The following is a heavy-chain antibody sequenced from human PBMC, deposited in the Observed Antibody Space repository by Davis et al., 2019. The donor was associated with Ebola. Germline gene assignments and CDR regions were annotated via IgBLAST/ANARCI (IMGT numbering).Heavy chain of an antibody. CDR3: ARGPMPSWYADYYKYGMDV. V-gene: IGHV3-43*02. CDR2: INGDGDYT. J-gene: IGHJ6*02. CDR1: GFTFAQYA. D-gene: IGHD6-13*01. Sequence: GESLKISCAASGFTFAQYAMYWVRQRPGKGLEWVSLINGDGDYTYYTDSVKGRFTISRDNSKESLYLQINSLRSEDTALYFCARGPMPSWYADYYKYGMDVWGQGTTVTASS.